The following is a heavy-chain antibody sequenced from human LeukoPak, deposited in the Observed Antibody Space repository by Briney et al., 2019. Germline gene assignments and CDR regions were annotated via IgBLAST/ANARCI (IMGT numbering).Heavy chain of an antibody. J-gene: IGHJ4*02. V-gene: IGHV3-23*01. CDR2: ISGSGGST. Sequence: GGSLRLSCAASGFTFSDYAMDWVRQAPGKGLEWVSAISGSGGSTYYTDSVKGRFIISRDNSKNTLYLQMNSLRAEDTAVYYCAKYDTAMPPDYWGQGTLVTVSS. D-gene: IGHD5-18*01. CDR3: AKYDTAMPPDY. CDR1: GFTFSDYA.